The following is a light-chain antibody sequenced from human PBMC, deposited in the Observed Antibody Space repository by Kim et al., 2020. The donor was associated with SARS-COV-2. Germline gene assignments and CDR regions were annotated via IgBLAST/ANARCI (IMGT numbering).Light chain of an antibody. CDR3: QQYGSSPLLT. J-gene: IGKJ4*01. CDR2: GTS. V-gene: IGKV3-20*01. Sequence: PGERATLSCSASQSVGSSYVAWYQQKPGQAPRLLSYGTSSRATGIPDRFSGSGSGTDFTLTISRLEPEDFAVYYCQQYGSSPLLTFGGGTKVDIK. CDR1: QSVGSSY.